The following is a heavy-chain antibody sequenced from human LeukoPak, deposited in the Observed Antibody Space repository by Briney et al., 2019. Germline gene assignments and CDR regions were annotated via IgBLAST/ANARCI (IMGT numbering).Heavy chain of an antibody. J-gene: IGHJ4*02. V-gene: IGHV3-23*01. CDR1: GFTFSSYA. D-gene: IGHD2-2*01. CDR3: TKDMGYCSSATCYGLDY. CDR2: VSGGGGTT. Sequence: GGSLRLSCAASGFTFSSYAMSWVRQAPGKGLEWVSTVSGGGGTTYYADSVKGRFTISRDNSKNTMFLQMNSLRAEDTAIYYCTKDMGYCSSATCYGLDYWGQGTLVTVSS.